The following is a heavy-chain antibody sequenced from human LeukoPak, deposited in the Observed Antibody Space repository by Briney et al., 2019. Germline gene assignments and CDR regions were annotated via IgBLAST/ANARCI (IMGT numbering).Heavy chain of an antibody. J-gene: IGHJ4*02. V-gene: IGHV3-23*01. CDR3: AKGAFEQWLVQVIPFDY. CDR2: INGGGTST. Sequence: GGSLRLSCAASGFTFTSYAMSWVRQASGKGLQWVSVINGGGTSTDYAGSVKGRFTISRDNSKNTLYLQMNSLRAEDTAIYYCAKGAFEQWLVQVIPFDYXGQGTLVTVSS. CDR1: GFTFTSYA. D-gene: IGHD6-19*01.